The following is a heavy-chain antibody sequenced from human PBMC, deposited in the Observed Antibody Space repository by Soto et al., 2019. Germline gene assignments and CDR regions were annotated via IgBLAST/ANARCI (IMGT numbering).Heavy chain of an antibody. Sequence: GGSLRLSCAASGFTFSSYAMSWVRQAPGKGLEWVSAISGSGGSTYYADSVKGRFTISRDNSKNTLYLQMNSLRAEDTAVYYCAKCSEDIVVVPAVMGFDYWGQGTLVTVSS. J-gene: IGHJ4*02. CDR3: AKCSEDIVVVPAVMGFDY. CDR2: ISGSGGST. CDR1: GFTFSSYA. D-gene: IGHD2-2*01. V-gene: IGHV3-23*01.